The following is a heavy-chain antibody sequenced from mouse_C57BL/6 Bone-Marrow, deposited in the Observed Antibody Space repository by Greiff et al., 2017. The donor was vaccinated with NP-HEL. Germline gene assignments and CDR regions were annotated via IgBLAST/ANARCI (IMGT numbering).Heavy chain of an antibody. CDR2: IYPRSGNP. CDR1: GYTFTSYG. D-gene: IGHD2-4*01. CDR3: ARWGLDYDAWFAY. Sequence: VQLHQSGAELARPGASVKLSCKASGYTFTSYGISWVKQRTGQGLEWIGEIYPRSGNPYYNEKFKGKATLTADKSSSTAYMELRGLTYEDSAVYFCARWGLDYDAWFAYWGQGTLVTVSA. J-gene: IGHJ3*01. V-gene: IGHV1-81*01.